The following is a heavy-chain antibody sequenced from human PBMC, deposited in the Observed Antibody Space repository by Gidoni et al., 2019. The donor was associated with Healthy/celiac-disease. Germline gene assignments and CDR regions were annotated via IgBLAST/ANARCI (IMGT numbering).Heavy chain of an antibody. CDR3: ARALRTEYCTNGVCYTG. V-gene: IGHV3-21*01. CDR1: S. D-gene: IGHD2-8*01. CDR2: ISSSSSYI. J-gene: IGHJ4*02. Sequence: SMNWVRQAPGKGLEWVSSISSSSSYIYYADSVKGRFTISRDNAKNSLYLQMNSLRAEDTAVYYCARALRTEYCTNGVCYTGWGQGTLVTVSS.